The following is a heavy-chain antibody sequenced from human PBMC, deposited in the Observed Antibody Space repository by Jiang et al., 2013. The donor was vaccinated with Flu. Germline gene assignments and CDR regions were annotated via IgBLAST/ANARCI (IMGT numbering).Heavy chain of an antibody. Sequence: GFDPEDGETIYAQKFQGRVTMTEDTSTDTAYMELSSLRSEDTAVYYCATGYYDILTGSYQFDYWGQGTLVTVSS. CDR3: ATGYYDILTGSYQFDY. D-gene: IGHD3-9*01. CDR2: FDPEDGET. J-gene: IGHJ4*02. V-gene: IGHV1-24*01.